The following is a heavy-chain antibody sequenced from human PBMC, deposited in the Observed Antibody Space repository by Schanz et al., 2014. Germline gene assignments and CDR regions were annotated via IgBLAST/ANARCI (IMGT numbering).Heavy chain of an antibody. V-gene: IGHV3-30*02. D-gene: IGHD2-2*01. CDR3: ESGQIVKYHLLWPIDY. CDR1: GFTFNNYG. Sequence: QVHLVESGGGVVQPGGSLRLSCAASGFTFNNYGMHWVRQAPGKGLEWVAFIRYDGSNKYYADSVKGRFTISRDNSKNTLFLQMTSQRAVDTAVYYWESGQIVKYHLLWPIDYWGQGTLVTVSS. J-gene: IGHJ4*02. CDR2: IRYDGSNK.